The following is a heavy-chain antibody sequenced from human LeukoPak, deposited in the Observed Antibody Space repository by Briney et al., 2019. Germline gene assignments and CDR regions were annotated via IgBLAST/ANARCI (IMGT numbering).Heavy chain of an antibody. CDR3: AREYGDSRGDYYYGMDV. CDR1: GGSISSYY. Sequence: PSETLSLTCTVSGGSISSYYWSWIRQPPGKGLEWIGYIYYSGSTNYNPSLKSRVTISVDTSKNQFSLKLSSVTAAGTAVYYCAREYGDSRGDYYYGMDVWGQGTTVTVSS. J-gene: IGHJ6*02. CDR2: IYYSGST. V-gene: IGHV4-59*01. D-gene: IGHD4-17*01.